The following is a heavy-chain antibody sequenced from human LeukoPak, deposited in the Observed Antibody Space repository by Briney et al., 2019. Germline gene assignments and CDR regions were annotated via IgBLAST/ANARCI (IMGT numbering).Heavy chain of an antibody. CDR3: AGGGNTVTTTVSPFDY. V-gene: IGHV1-18*04. CDR1: GYTFTSYG. Sequence: ASVKVSCKASGYTFTSYGISWVRQAPGQGLEWMGWISAYNGNTNYAQKLQGRVTMTTDTSTSTAYMELRSLRSDDTAVYYCAGGGNTVTTTVSPFDYWGQGTLVTVSS. CDR2: ISAYNGNT. D-gene: IGHD4-17*01. J-gene: IGHJ4*02.